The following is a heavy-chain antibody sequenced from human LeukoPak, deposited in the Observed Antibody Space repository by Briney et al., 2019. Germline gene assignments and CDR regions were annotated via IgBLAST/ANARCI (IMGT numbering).Heavy chain of an antibody. CDR3: ARGATMVRIHYYYYMDV. CDR1: GGSFSGYY. V-gene: IGHV4-59*10. J-gene: IGHJ6*03. D-gene: IGHD3-10*01. Sequence: SETLSLTCAVYGGSFSGYYWSWIRQPAGKGLEWIGRIYTSGSTNYNPSLKSRVTISVDTSKNQFSLKLSSVTAADTAVYYCARGATMVRIHYYYYMDVWGKGTTVTVSS. CDR2: IYTSGST.